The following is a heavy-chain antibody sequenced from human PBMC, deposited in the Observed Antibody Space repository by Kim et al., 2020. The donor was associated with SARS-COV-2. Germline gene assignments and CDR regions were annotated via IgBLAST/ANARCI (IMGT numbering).Heavy chain of an antibody. J-gene: IGHJ6*02. V-gene: IGHV4-39*01. CDR1: GGSISSSSYY. D-gene: IGHD6-19*01. Sequence: SETLSLTCTVSGGSISSSSYYWGWIRQPPGKGLEWIGSIYYSGSTYYNPSLKSRVTISVDTSKNQFSLKLSSVTAADTAVYYCASSGEYSSGWYKTYYGMDVWGQGTTVTVSS. CDR3: ASSGEYSSGWYKTYYGMDV. CDR2: IYYSGST.